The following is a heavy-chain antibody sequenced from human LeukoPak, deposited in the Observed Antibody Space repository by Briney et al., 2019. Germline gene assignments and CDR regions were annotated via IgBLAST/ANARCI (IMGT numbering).Heavy chain of an antibody. J-gene: IGHJ4*02. CDR2: MNPNSGNT. D-gene: IGHD4-23*01. V-gene: IGHV1-8*02. CDR3: ARADYGGNPALDY. Sequence: ASVKVSCKASGYTFTSYYMHWVRQAPGQGLEWMGWMNPNSGNTGYAQKFQGRVTMTRNTSISTAYMELSSLRSEDTAVYYCARADYGGNPALDYWGQGTLVTVSS. CDR1: GYTFTSYY.